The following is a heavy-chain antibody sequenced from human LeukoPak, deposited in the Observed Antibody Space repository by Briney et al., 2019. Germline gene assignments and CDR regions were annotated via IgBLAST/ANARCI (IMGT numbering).Heavy chain of an antibody. CDR1: GGSISTYY. CDR3: ARAADYGDSLDY. J-gene: IGHJ4*02. CDR2: VYYSGTT. V-gene: IGHV4-59*12. D-gene: IGHD4-17*01. Sequence: PSETLSLTCTVSGGSISTYYWSWIRQPPGKGLEWIGYVYYSGTTNYNPSLKSRVTISVDTSKNQFYLKLSSVTAADTAVYYCARAADYGDSLDYWGQGTLVTVSS.